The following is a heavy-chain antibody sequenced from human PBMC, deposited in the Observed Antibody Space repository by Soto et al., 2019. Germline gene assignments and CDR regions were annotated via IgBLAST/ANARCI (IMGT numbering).Heavy chain of an antibody. CDR2: IYYSGST. CDR3: ARYGLSRYYYYGMDV. V-gene: IGHV4-30-4*01. CDR1: GGSISSGDYY. Sequence: SETLSLTCTVSGGSISSGDYYWSWIRQPPGKGLEWIGYIYYSGSTYYNPSLKSRVTRSVDTSKNQFSLKLSSVTAADTAVYYCARYGLSRYYYYGMDVWGQGTTVTVSS. D-gene: IGHD2-21*02. J-gene: IGHJ6*02.